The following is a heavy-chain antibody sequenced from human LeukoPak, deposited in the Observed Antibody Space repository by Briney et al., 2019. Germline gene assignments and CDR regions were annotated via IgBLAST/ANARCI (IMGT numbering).Heavy chain of an antibody. Sequence: GVSLTRSCSASGFTFCGSGMQWLGQASGKGREGGVRIISEANSYATAYAGSVKGRFTICRDDSRKAAYLHTSSVKPRETAVYYCTRGDDSASYYAYYYYMDVWGNANTVTVFS. CDR3: TRGDDSASYYAYYYYMDV. CDR2: IISEANSYAT. J-gene: IGHJ6*03. V-gene: IGHV3-73*01. CDR1: GFTFCGSG. D-gene: IGHD1-26*01.